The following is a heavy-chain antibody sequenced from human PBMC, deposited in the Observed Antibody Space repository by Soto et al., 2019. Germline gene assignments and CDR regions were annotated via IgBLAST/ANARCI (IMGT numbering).Heavy chain of an antibody. CDR1: GGTFSSYA. D-gene: IGHD2-15*01. CDR2: IIPIFGTA. J-gene: IGHJ6*02. CDR3: ARASAYCSGGSCLPYYYYYGMDV. V-gene: IGHV1-69*01. Sequence: QVQLVQSGAEVKKPGSSVKVSCKASGGTFSSYAISWVRQAPGQGLEWMGGIIPIFGTANYAQKFQGRVTITADESQSTAYMELSSLRSEDTAVYYCARASAYCSGGSCLPYYYYYGMDVWGQGTTVTVSS.